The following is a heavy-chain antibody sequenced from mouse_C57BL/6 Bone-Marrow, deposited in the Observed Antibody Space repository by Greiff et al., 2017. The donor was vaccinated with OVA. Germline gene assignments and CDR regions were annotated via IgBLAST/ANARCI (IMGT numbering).Heavy chain of an antibody. CDR2: ISYSGST. CDR1: GYSITSGYD. D-gene: IGHD1-1*01. J-gene: IGHJ3*01. CDR3: AREYYGSSSAWFAY. V-gene: IGHV3-1*01. Sequence: EVKLMESGPGMVKPSQSLSLTCTVTGYSITSGYDWHWIRHFPGNKLEWMGYISYSGSTNYNPSLKSRISITHDTSKNHFFLKLNSVTTEDTATYYCAREYYGSSSAWFAYWGQGTLVTVSA.